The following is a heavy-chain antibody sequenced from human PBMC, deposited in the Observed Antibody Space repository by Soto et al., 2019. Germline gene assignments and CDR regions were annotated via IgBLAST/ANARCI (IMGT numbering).Heavy chain of an antibody. V-gene: IGHV4-59*01. CDR1: GGSISSYY. D-gene: IGHD6-6*01. CDR3: ARSIAARRTNDAFDI. J-gene: IGHJ3*02. CDR2: IYYSGST. Sequence: SETLSLTCTVSGGSISSYYWSWIRQPPGKGLEWIGYIYYSGSTNYNPSLKSRVTISIDTSKNQFSLKLSSVTAADRAVYYCARSIAARRTNDAFDIWGQGPMVTVSS.